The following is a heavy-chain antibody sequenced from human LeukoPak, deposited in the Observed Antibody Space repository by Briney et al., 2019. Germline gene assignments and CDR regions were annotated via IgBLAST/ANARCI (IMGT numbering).Heavy chain of an antibody. CDR3: ARMTSNSIRGIAVAGFDY. V-gene: IGHV4-34*01. J-gene: IGHJ4*02. D-gene: IGHD6-19*01. Sequence: SETLSLTCAVYGGSFSGYYWSWIRQPPGKGLEWIGEINHSGSTNYNPSLKSRVTISVDTPKNQFSLKLSSVTAADTAVYYCARMTSNSIRGIAVAGFDYWGQGTLVTVSS. CDR1: GGSFSGYY. CDR2: INHSGST.